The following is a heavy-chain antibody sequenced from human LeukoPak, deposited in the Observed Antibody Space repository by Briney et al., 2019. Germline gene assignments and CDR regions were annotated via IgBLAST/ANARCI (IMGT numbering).Heavy chain of an antibody. V-gene: IGHV1-2*02. CDR3: ARDIILDS. CDR1: GYTFGDYY. Sequence: ASVKVSCKASGYTFGDYYLTWVRQAPGQGFEWLGWINLKTGVTKYAQKFLGRVTMTSDTSTSTAYMELSRLTSDDTAHYFCARDIILDSWGQGTLVTVSS. J-gene: IGHJ5*01. D-gene: IGHD1-14*01. CDR2: INLKTGVT.